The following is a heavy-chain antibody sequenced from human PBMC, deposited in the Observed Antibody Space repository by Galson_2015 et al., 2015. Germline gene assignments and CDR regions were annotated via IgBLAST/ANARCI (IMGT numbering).Heavy chain of an antibody. V-gene: IGHV1-2*04. Sequence: SVKVSCKASGYTFTGYYMHWVRQAPGQGLEWMGWINPNSGGTNYAQKFQGWVTMTRDTSISTAYMELSRLRSDDTAVYYCARGSSYYYYYMDVWGKGTTVTVSS. CDR2: INPNSGGT. CDR3: ARGSSYYYYYMDV. J-gene: IGHJ6*03. CDR1: GYTFTGYY.